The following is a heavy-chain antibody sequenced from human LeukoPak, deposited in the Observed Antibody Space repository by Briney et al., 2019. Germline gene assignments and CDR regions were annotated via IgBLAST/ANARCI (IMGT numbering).Heavy chain of an antibody. CDR2: ISGSGGST. Sequence: PGGSLRLSCAASGFTFSSYAMSWVRQAPGKGLEWVSAISGSGGSTYYADSVKGRFTISRDNSKNTLYLQMNSLRAEDTAVYYCAKGIVGATKEGTQVYWGQGTLVTVSS. CDR1: GFTFSSYA. D-gene: IGHD1-26*01. CDR3: AKGIVGATKEGTQVY. J-gene: IGHJ4*02. V-gene: IGHV3-23*01.